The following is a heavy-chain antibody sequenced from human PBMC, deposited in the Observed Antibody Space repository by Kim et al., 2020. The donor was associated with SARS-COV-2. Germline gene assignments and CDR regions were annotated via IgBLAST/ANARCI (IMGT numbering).Heavy chain of an antibody. CDR1: GFTFGDYA. J-gene: IGHJ6*02. Sequence: GGSLRLSCAASGFTFGDYAMHWVRQAPGKGLELVSGISWNSGSIDYADSVKGRFTISRDNAKNSLYLQMNSLRAEDTALYYCEKVYDILTAHYYGMDVWGQGTPVTVSS. V-gene: IGHV3-9*01. CDR2: ISWNSGSI. CDR3: EKVYDILTAHYYGMDV. D-gene: IGHD3-9*01.